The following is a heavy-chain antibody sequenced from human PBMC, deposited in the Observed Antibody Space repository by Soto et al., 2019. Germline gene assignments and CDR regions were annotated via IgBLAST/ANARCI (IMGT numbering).Heavy chain of an antibody. J-gene: IGHJ6*02. V-gene: IGHV4-31*03. CDR2: IYYSGST. D-gene: IGHD3-3*01. Sequence: PSETLSLTRTFSCGSIHNGGYYWSWIRQHPGKGLEWIGYIYYSGSTYYNPSLKSRVTISVDTSKNQFSLKLSSVTAADTAVYYCARVSSFWSGPQVNYYYYGMDVWGQGTTVTVSS. CDR1: CGSIHNGGYY. CDR3: ARVSSFWSGPQVNYYYYGMDV.